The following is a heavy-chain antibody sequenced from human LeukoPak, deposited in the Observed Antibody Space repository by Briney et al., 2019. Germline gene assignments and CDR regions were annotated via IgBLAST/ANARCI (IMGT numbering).Heavy chain of an antibody. D-gene: IGHD2-2*01. CDR3: ARASLIVVVPAAIRERYSDY. CDR2: IVVGSGNT. V-gene: IGHV1-58*01. J-gene: IGHJ4*02. Sequence: GASVKVSCKASGFTFSTSAVQWVRQARGQRLEWIGWIVVGSGNTHYALKFQERVTITRDVSRNTAYMELNSLRAEDTAVYYCARASLIVVVPAAIRERYSDYWGQGTLVTVSS. CDR1: GFTFSTSA.